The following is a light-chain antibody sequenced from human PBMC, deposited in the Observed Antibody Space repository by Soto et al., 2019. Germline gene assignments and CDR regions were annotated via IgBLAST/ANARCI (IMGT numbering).Light chain of an antibody. V-gene: IGKV1-33*01. J-gene: IGKJ2*01. CDR3: QQYDNRPPKYT. Sequence: DIQMTQSPSSLSASVGDRVTITCQASQDISNYLNWYQQKPGKAPKLLIYDASNLETGVPSRFSGSGSWTDFNFTISSLQPEDIATYYCQQYDNRPPKYTFGQGTKLEIK. CDR2: DAS. CDR1: QDISNY.